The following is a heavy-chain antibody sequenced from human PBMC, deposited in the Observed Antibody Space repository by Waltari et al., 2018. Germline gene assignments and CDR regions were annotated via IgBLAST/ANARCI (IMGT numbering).Heavy chain of an antibody. J-gene: IGHJ3*02. CDR1: GGSFSGYY. D-gene: IGHD3-22*01. Sequence: QVQLQQWGAGLLKPSETLSLTCAVYGGSFSGYYWSWIRQPPGKGLEWIGEINHSGSTNYNPSLKSRVTISVDTSKNQFSLKLSSVTAADTAVYYCATLRHSSGSPDAFDMGGQGTMVTVSS. CDR2: INHSGST. CDR3: ATLRHSSGSPDAFDM. V-gene: IGHV4-34*01.